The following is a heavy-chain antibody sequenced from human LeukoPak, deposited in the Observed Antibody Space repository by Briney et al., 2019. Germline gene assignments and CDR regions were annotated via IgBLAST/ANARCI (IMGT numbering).Heavy chain of an antibody. CDR2: ISGSGGST. J-gene: IGHJ4*02. D-gene: IGHD3-16*01. V-gene: IGHV3-23*01. Sequence: GGSLRLSCAVSGVTFSDYAMSWVRQAPGKGLEWVSAISGSGGSTYYADSVKGRFTISRDNSKNTLYLQMNSLRAEDTAVYYCAKGPGGSVRAHFDYWGQGTLVTVSS. CDR1: GVTFSDYA. CDR3: AKGPGGSVRAHFDY.